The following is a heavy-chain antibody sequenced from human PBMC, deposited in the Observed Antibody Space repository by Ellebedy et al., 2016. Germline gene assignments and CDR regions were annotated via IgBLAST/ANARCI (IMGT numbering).Heavy chain of an antibody. CDR1: GFTFSSYG. Sequence: GGSLRLXXAASGFTFSSYGMHWVRQAPGKGLEWVAVIWYDGSNKYYADSVKGRFTISRDNSKNTLYLQMNSLRAEDTAVYYCARDQNCGGDCPWGAEYFQHWGQGTLVTVSS. V-gene: IGHV3-33*01. J-gene: IGHJ1*01. CDR2: IWYDGSNK. CDR3: ARDQNCGGDCPWGAEYFQH. D-gene: IGHD2-21*02.